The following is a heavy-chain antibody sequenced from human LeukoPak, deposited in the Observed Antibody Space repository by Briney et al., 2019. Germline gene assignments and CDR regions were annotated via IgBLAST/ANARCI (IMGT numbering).Heavy chain of an antibody. Sequence: GGSLRLSCAASGFTFSSYWMHWVRQAPGEGLVWVSRVKSDGSSTTYADSVKGRFTISRDNAKNTLYLQMNSLRAEDTAVYYCATGGPAYGMDVWGQGTLVTVSS. CDR1: GFTFSSYW. V-gene: IGHV3-74*01. CDR3: ATGGPAYGMDV. D-gene: IGHD1-14*01. J-gene: IGHJ6*02. CDR2: VKSDGSST.